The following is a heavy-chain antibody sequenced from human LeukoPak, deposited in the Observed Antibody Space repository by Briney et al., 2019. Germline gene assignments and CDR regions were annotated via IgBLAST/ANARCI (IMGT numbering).Heavy chain of an antibody. CDR2: INPDGSER. CDR1: GFSFSSYY. J-gene: IGHJ4*02. D-gene: IGHD6-13*01. V-gene: IGHV3-7*03. CDR3: AKATQAAAVAFDY. Sequence: GGSLRLSCAASGFSFSSYYMSWVRQAPGKGLEWVALINPDGSERYYVDSVKGRFTISRDNARNSLYLQMNSLRAEDTAVYYCAKATQAAAVAFDYWGQGTLVTVSS.